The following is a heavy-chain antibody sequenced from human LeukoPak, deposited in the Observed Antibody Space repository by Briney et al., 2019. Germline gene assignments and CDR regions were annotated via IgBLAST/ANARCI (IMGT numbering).Heavy chain of an antibody. D-gene: IGHD5-12*01. CDR3: ARDSYSGYDSQPFDY. CDR1: GFTFSSYG. V-gene: IGHV3-33*01. CDR2: IWYDGSNQ. J-gene: IGHJ4*02. Sequence: GGSLRLSCAASGFTFSSYGMPWVRQAPGKGLEWVAVIWYDGSNQYYADSVKGRFTISRDNSRDTLYLQMNSLRAEDTAVYYCARDSYSGYDSQPFDYWGQGTLVTVSS.